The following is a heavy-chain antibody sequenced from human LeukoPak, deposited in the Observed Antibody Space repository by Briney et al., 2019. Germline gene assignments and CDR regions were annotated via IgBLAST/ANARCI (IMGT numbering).Heavy chain of an antibody. CDR2: IYPGESDT. Sequence: GESLKISSKASGYSSSNYWIGWVRQMPGKDLEWMGVIYPGESDTRYSPSVQGQVTISADKSICTAYLQWSRLKASDTAMYYCSTSEMHLGSLPHWGQGTLVTVSS. CDR3: STSEMHLGSLPH. J-gene: IGHJ4*02. D-gene: IGHD5-24*01. CDR1: GYSSSNYW. V-gene: IGHV5-51*01.